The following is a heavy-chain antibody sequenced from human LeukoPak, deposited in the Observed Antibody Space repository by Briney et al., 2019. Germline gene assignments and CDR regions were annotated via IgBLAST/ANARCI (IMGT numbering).Heavy chain of an antibody. V-gene: IGHV4-39*01. CDR2: IYYTRST. J-gene: IGHJ4*02. Sequence: PSETLSLTCPVSGGSVSSSRYYWGWIRQPPGKGLEWIGSIYYTRSTYYTPSLKSRVTISVDASKNQISLKLSSVTAADTAVYFCPRHKSFDGLPSIDSWGQGTLVTVSS. CDR1: GGSVSSSRYY. D-gene: IGHD3-9*01. CDR3: PRHKSFDGLPSIDS.